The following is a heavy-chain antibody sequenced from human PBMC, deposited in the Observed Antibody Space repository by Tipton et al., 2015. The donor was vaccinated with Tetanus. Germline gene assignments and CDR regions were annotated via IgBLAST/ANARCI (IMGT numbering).Heavy chain of an antibody. D-gene: IGHD6-25*01. CDR1: GFIFSSYT. Sequence: SLRLSCEVSGFIFSSYTMNWVRQSPGKGLEWISSFSSTSAYIYYADSVKGRFTISRDNAKNSLFLEMNSLRADDTAVYYCVSGSALDYWGQGTLITVSS. V-gene: IGHV3-21*01. CDR3: VSGSALDY. CDR2: FSSTSAYI. J-gene: IGHJ4*02.